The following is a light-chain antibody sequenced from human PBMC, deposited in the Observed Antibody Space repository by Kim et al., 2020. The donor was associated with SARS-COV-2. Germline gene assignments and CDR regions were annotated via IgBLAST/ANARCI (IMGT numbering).Light chain of an antibody. CDR3: AAWDDSLNGYV. J-gene: IGLJ1*01. CDR2: SNN. CDR1: SSNIGSNT. V-gene: IGLV1-44*01. Sequence: GQSVTISCSGRSSNIGSNTVNGYQQLPETAPKLLIYSNNQRPSGVPDRFSGSKSGTSASLAISGLQSEDEADYYCAAWDDSLNGYVFGTGTKVTVL.